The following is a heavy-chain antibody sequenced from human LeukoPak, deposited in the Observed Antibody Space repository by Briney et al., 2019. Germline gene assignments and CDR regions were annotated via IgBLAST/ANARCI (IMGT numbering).Heavy chain of an antibody. CDR2: IKQDGSEK. CDR3: ARSPNDYGDHFDY. J-gene: IGHJ4*02. V-gene: IGHV3-7*01. D-gene: IGHD4-17*01. Sequence: PGGSLRLSCAASGFTFSSYWMSWVRQAPGKGLEWVANIKQDGSEKYYVDSVKGRFTISRDNAKNSLYLQMNSLRAGDTAVYYCARSPNDYGDHFDYWGQGTLVTVSS. CDR1: GFTFSSYW.